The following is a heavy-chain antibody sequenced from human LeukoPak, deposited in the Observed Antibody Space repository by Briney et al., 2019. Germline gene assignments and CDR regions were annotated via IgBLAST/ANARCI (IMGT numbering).Heavy chain of an antibody. CDR1: GGSIRSYY. V-gene: IGHV4-59*01. CDR2: IYYSGST. J-gene: IGHJ4*02. D-gene: IGHD3-10*01. CDR3: ASGYLWFGEFDY. Sequence: SETLSLTCTVSGGSIRSYYWSWIRQPPGKGLEWIGYIYYSGSTNYNPSLKSRVTISLDTPKNQFSLKLSSVTAADTAVYYCASGYLWFGEFDYWGQGTLVTVSS.